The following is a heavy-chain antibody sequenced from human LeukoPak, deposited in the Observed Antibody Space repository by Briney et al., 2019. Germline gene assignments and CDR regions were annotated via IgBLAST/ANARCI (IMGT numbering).Heavy chain of an antibody. Sequence: PGRSLRLSCAASGFTFSTYAMHWLRQAPGKGLEWVAVVSYDDRHKYYADSVKGRFTISRDISRNTLFLQMDSLRVEDTAVYYCARVDTAMVDLYYYYYGMDVWGQGTTVTVSS. V-gene: IGHV3-30*01. D-gene: IGHD5-18*01. CDR3: ARVDTAMVDLYYYYYGMDV. CDR1: GFTFSTYA. J-gene: IGHJ6*02. CDR2: VSYDDRHK.